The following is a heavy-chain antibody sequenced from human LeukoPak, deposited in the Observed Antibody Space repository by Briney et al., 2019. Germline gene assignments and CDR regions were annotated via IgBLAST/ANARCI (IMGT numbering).Heavy chain of an antibody. Sequence: SETLSLTCAVYGGSFSGYYWSWVRLPPGKGLEWIGEINHSGSTNYNPSLKSRVTISVDTSKNQFSLTLSSVTAADTAVYYCARGPRGSGSYYKRPFDYWGQGTLVTVSS. V-gene: IGHV4-34*01. CDR1: GGSFSGYY. CDR3: ARGPRGSGSYYKRPFDY. CDR2: INHSGST. D-gene: IGHD3-10*01. J-gene: IGHJ4*02.